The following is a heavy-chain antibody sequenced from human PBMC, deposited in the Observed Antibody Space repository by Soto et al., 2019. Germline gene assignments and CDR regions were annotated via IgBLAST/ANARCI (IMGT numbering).Heavy chain of an antibody. Sequence: PGGSLRLSCTASGFTFSSYWRHWVRQAPGKGLVWVSRINSDGRSTYYADSVKGRFTISRDNAKNTLYLQMNSLRAEDTAVYYCAKGQGYNWDAFDIWGQGTMVTVSS. CDR2: INSDGRST. J-gene: IGHJ3*02. CDR3: AKGQGYNWDAFDI. V-gene: IGHV3-74*01. D-gene: IGHD5-12*01. CDR1: GFTFSSYW.